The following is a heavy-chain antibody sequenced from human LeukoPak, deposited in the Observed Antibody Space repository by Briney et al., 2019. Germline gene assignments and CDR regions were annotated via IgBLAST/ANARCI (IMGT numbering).Heavy chain of an antibody. J-gene: IGHJ4*02. D-gene: IGHD3-22*01. CDR3: ARDSYYDSSGYPIDY. CDR2: ISSSSSYI. CDR1: GFTFSSYS. Sequence: GGSLRLSCAASGFTFSSYSMNWVRQAPGKGLEWVSSISSSSSYIYYADSVKGRFTISRDNAKNSLYLQMNSLRAEDTAVYYCARDSYYDSSGYPIDYWGQGTLVTVSS. V-gene: IGHV3-21*01.